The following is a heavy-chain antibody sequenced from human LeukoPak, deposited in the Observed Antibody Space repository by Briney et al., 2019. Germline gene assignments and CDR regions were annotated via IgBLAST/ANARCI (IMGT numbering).Heavy chain of an antibody. J-gene: IGHJ2*01. D-gene: IGHD6-13*01. CDR3: ARVSSSWYEDWYFDL. V-gene: IGHV4-4*07. CDR1: GGSITSYY. CDR2: IFISEST. Sequence: PSETLSLTCTVSGGSITSYYWSWVRQPAGKGLEWIGRIFISESTSYNPSLKSRVTMSVDKSKNQFSLKLSSVTAADTAVYYCARVSSSWYEDWYFDLWGRGTLVSVSS.